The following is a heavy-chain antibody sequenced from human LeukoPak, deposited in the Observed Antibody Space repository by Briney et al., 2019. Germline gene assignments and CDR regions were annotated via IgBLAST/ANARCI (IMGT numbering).Heavy chain of an antibody. Sequence: ASVTVSFTASGYTFTVYYMHWMRQAPGQGLEWMGWINPNSGGTNYAQKFQGRVTMTRDTSISTAYMELSRLRSDDTAVYYCATAERDSSGYYISFDYWGQGTLVTVSS. V-gene: IGHV1-2*02. J-gene: IGHJ4*02. CDR1: GYTFTVYY. D-gene: IGHD3-22*01. CDR3: ATAERDSSGYYISFDY. CDR2: INPNSGGT.